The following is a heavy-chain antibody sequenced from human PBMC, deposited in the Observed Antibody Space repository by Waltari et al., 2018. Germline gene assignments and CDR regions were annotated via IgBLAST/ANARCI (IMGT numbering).Heavy chain of an antibody. CDR2: NNHSGST. CDR3: ARGPGAIFKYYFDY. V-gene: IGHV4-34*01. D-gene: IGHD3-9*01. J-gene: IGHJ4*02. CDR1: GGSFSGSY. Sequence: QVQLQQWGAGLLKPSATLSLTCAVYGGSFSGSYWGWFRQPPGKGLEGIGENNHSGSTNYNPSRKSRVTISVDTSKNQFSLKLSSVTAADTAVYYCARGPGAIFKYYFDYWGQGTLVTVSS.